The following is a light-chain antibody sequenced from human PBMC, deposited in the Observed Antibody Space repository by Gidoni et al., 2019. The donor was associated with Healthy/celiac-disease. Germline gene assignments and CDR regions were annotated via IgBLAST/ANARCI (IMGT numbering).Light chain of an antibody. V-gene: IGLV2-23*01. CDR2: EGS. Sequence: QSALTQPASVSGSPGQSITISCTGTSSDVGSYNLVSWYQQRPVKAPKLMIYEGSKRPSGVSNRFSGSKSGNTASLTISGLQAEDEADYYCCSYAGSSPVVFGGGTKLTVL. J-gene: IGLJ2*01. CDR3: CSYAGSSPVV. CDR1: SSDVGSYNL.